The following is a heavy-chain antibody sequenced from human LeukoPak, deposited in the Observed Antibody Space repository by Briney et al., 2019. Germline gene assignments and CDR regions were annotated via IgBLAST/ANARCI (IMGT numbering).Heavy chain of an antibody. J-gene: IGHJ4*02. Sequence: GGSLRLSCVASGFTFSSYWMHWVRQAPGKGLVWVSRINSDGSSTNYADSVKGRLTISRDNANNTLYLQMNSLRVEDTAVYYCARAGAVDYWGQGTLVTVSS. D-gene: IGHD6-19*01. CDR1: GFTFSSYW. CDR2: INSDGSST. CDR3: ARAGAVDY. V-gene: IGHV3-74*01.